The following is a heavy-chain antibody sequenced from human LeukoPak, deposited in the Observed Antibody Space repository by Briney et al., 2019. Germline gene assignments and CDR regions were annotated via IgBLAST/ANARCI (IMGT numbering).Heavy chain of an antibody. Sequence: GGSLRLSCAASGFTFSGSAMHWVRQASGKGLEWVGRIRSKANSYATAYAASVKGRFTISRDDSKNTAYLQMNSLKTEDTAVYYCTTFMITFGGVMADYWGQGTLVTVSS. CDR3: TTFMITFGGVMADY. J-gene: IGHJ4*02. D-gene: IGHD3-16*01. CDR1: GFTFSGSA. V-gene: IGHV3-73*01. CDR2: IRSKANSYAT.